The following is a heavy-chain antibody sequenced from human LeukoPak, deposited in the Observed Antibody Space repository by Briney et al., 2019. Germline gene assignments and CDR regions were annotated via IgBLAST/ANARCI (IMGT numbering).Heavy chain of an antibody. D-gene: IGHD6-19*01. CDR3: ARVGSSGWKYYYYYMDV. V-gene: IGHV3-21*01. CDR1: GFTFSSYI. Sequence: PGGSLRLSCAASGFTFSSYIINWVRQAPGKGLEWVSSISSSNSYIYYADSVKGRFTISRDNAKNSLYLQMNSLRAEDTAVYYCARVGSSGWKYYYYYMDVWGKGTTVTISS. CDR2: ISSSNSYI. J-gene: IGHJ6*03.